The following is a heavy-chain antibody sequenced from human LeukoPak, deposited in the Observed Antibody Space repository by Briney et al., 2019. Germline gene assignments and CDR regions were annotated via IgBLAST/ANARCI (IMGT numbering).Heavy chain of an antibody. D-gene: IGHD3-10*01. CDR3: ARSPLDYGSGRPFDY. CDR2: INYSGST. V-gene: IGHV4-39*01. CDR1: GGSISSSSYY. Sequence: PSETLSLTCTVSGGSISSSSYYWGWIRQPPGKGLEWIGSINYSGSTYYNPSLKSRVTISVDTSKNQFSLKLSSVTAADTAVYYCARSPLDYGSGRPFDYWGQGTLATVSS. J-gene: IGHJ4*02.